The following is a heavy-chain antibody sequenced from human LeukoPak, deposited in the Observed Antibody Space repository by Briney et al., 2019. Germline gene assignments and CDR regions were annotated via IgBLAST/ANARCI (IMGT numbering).Heavy chain of an antibody. CDR1: GGSFSGYY. CDR2: INHSGST. CDR3: ARGGILQHLYGMDV. V-gene: IGHV4-34*01. D-gene: IGHD5-18*01. J-gene: IGHJ6*02. Sequence: PSETLSLTCAVYGGSFSGYYWSWIRQPPGKGLEWIGEINHSGSTNYNPSLKSRVTISVDTSKNQLSLKLSSVTAADTAVYYCARGGILQHLYGMDVWGQGTTVTVSS.